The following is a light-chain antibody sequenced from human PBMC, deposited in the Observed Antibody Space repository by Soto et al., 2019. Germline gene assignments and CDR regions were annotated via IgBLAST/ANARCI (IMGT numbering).Light chain of an antibody. CDR1: HSFLHINKNY. V-gene: IGKV4-1*01. Sequence: DIVMTQSPDSLAVSLGERATINCKSSHSFLHINKNYFAWYQRKPGQPQKMIIYWAATRESGVPDRFSGSGSGTDFTLAISSLQAEDVAVYYCQQYYSRPLAVGGGPKVEIK. CDR2: WAA. J-gene: IGKJ4*02. CDR3: QQYYSRPLA.